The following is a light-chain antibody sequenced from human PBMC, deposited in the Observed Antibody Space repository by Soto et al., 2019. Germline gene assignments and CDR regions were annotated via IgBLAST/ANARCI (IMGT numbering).Light chain of an antibody. CDR2: DAS. CDR1: QSISSW. CDR3: QQYNSSPYT. J-gene: IGKJ2*01. V-gene: IGKV1-5*01. Sequence: DIQMTQSPSTLSASVGDRVTITCRASQSISSWLAWYQQKPGKAPKLLIYDASSLESGVPSRFSGSGSGKEVTLTISRLQPDDFATYYCQQYNSSPYTFGQGTKLEIK.